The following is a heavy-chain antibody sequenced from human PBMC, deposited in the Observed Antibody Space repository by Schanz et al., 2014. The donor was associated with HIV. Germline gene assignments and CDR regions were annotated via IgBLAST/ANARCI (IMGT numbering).Heavy chain of an antibody. Sequence: VQLLESGGGLAQPGGSLTLSCAASGFTFTNHALSWVRQAPGKGLEWVAVIWSDGNNKYYGDSVKGRFTISRDNSKNTLYLQMNSLGVEDTAVYFCARDGARTSHWGFWGQGTLVTVSP. CDR2: IWSDGNNK. V-gene: IGHV3-33*08. J-gene: IGHJ4*02. D-gene: IGHD2-2*01. CDR3: ARDGARTSHWGF. CDR1: GFTFTNHA.